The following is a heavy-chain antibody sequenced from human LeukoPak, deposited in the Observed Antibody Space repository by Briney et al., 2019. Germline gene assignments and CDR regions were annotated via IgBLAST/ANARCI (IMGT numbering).Heavy chain of an antibody. J-gene: IGHJ4*02. CDR3: VRDDETEGRALDY. CDR1: GGSISSSSYY. Sequence: SETLSLTCTVSGGSISSSSYYWGWIRQPPGKGLEWIGSIYYSGSTYYNPSLKSRVTISVDTSKNQFSLKLSSVTAADTAVYYCVRDDETEGRALDYWGQGTLVTVSS. CDR2: IYYSGST. D-gene: IGHD3-10*01. V-gene: IGHV4-39*07.